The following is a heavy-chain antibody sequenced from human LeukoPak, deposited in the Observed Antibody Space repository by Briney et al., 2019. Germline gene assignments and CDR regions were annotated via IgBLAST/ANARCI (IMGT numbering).Heavy chain of an antibody. CDR2: IWYDGSNK. Sequence: GGSLRLSCAASGFTFSSYGMHWVRQAPGKGLEGVALIWYDGSNKFYEDSVKGRFTISRDNPKNTVFLQMNSLTAEDTAVYYCARDDFYYDSSGYSTFDYWGQGTLVTVSS. CDR3: ARDDFYYDSSGYSTFDY. D-gene: IGHD3-22*01. V-gene: IGHV3-33*01. J-gene: IGHJ4*02. CDR1: GFTFSSYG.